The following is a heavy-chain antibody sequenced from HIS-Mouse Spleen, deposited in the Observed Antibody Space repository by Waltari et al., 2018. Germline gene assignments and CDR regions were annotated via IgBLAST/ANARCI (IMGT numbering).Heavy chain of an antibody. V-gene: IGHV3-30*18. D-gene: IGHD6-19*01. J-gene: IGHJ4*02. CDR2: ISYDGSNK. CDR3: AKASSGWLDY. Sequence: QVQLVESGGGVVQPGRSLRLSCAASGFTFSSYVMHRVRQAPGKGLEWVAVISYDGSNKYYADSVKGRFTISRDNSKNTLYLQMNSLRAEDTAVYYCAKASSGWLDYWGQGTLVTVSS. CDR1: GFTFSSYV.